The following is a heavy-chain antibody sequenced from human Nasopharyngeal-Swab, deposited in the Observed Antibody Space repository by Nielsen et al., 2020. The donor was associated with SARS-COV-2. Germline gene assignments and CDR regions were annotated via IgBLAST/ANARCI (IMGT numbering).Heavy chain of an antibody. CDR3: ARRRYFDWLPSYFDY. D-gene: IGHD3-9*01. CDR2: IYYSGST. V-gene: IGHV4-39*01. J-gene: IGHJ4*02. CDR1: GGSISSSSYY. Sequence: SETLSLTCTVSGGSISSSSYYWGWLRQPPGKGLEWIGSIYYSGSTYYNPSLKSRVTISVDTSKNQFSLKLSSVTAADTAVYYCARRRYFDWLPSYFDYWGQGTLVTVSS.